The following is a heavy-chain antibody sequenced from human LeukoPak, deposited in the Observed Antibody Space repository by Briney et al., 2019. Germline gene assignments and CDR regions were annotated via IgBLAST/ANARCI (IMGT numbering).Heavy chain of an antibody. CDR3: AREAAVAGTITHWYFDL. CDR2: IIPIFGTA. V-gene: IGHV1-69*05. J-gene: IGHJ2*01. CDR1: GGTLSSYA. D-gene: IGHD6-19*01. Sequence: SVKVSCKASGGTLSSYAISWVRQAPGQGLEWMGRIIPIFGTANYAQKFQGRVTITTDESTSTAYMELSSLRSEDTAVYYCAREAAVAGTITHWYFDLWGRGTLVTVSS.